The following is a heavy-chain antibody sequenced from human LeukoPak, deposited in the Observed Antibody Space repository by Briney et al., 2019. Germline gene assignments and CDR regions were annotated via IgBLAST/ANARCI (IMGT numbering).Heavy chain of an antibody. CDR3: ARDGPARGYSV. J-gene: IGHJ4*02. CDR1: GFTFSSYW. Sequence: GGSLRLSCAASGFTFSSYWMSWARQAPGKGLEWVANIKEDGSEKYYVDSVKGRFTISRDNAKNTLYLQMNSLRAEDTAVYYCARDGPARGYSVWGQGTLVTVSS. CDR2: IKEDGSEK. V-gene: IGHV3-7*01. D-gene: IGHD5-18*01.